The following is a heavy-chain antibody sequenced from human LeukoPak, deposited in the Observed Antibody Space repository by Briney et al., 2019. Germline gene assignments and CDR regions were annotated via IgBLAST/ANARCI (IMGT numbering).Heavy chain of an antibody. CDR3: ARGDRYYFDY. CDR1: GGSFSGYY. Sequence: SETLSLTCAVYGGSFSGYYWSWIRQPPGKGLEWIGEINHSGSTNYNPSLKSRVTISVDTSKNQFSLKLSSVTAADTAVYYCARGDRYYFDYWGQGTLVTVSS. J-gene: IGHJ4*02. V-gene: IGHV4-34*01. CDR2: INHSGST.